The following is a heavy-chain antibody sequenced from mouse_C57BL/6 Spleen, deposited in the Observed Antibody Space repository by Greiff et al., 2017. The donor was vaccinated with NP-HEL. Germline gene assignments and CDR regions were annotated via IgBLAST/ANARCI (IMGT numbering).Heavy chain of an antibody. D-gene: IGHD3-2*02. CDR1: GYTFTSYW. V-gene: IGHV1-53*01. Sequence: QVQLQQPGTELVKPGASVKLSCKASGYTFTSYWMHWVKQRPGQGLEWIGNINPSNGGTNYNEKFKGKATLTADKSSSTAYMQLSSLTSEDSAVYFCARPAQATDFDYWGQGTTLTVSS. CDR2: INPSNGGT. J-gene: IGHJ2*01. CDR3: ARPAQATDFDY.